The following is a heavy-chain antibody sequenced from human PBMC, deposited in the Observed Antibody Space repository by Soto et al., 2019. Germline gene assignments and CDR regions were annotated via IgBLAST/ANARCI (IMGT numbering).Heavy chain of an antibody. D-gene: IGHD6-19*01. Sequence: GGSLRLSCAASGFTFSSYGMHWVRQAPGKGLEWVAVISYDGSNKYYADSVKGRFTISRDNAKNTLYLQMNSLRAEDTALYYCARRRGSSGWKTNFDYWGRGTLVTVSS. CDR2: ISYDGSNK. CDR1: GFTFSSYG. J-gene: IGHJ4*02. V-gene: IGHV3-30*03. CDR3: ARRRGSSGWKTNFDY.